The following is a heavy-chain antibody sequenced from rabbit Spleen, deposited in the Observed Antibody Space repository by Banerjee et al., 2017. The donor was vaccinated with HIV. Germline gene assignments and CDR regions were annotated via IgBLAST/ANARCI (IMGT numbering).Heavy chain of an antibody. CDR2: IYGGSSGYT. V-gene: IGHV1S40*01. CDR1: GFSFSSGYY. CDR3: ARDGSAASNLYFDL. D-gene: IGHD4-2*01. Sequence: QSLEESGGGLVKPGASLTLTCKASGFSFSSGYYMCWVRQAPGKGLEWVACIYGGSSGYTYYASWAKGRFTISKTSSTTVTLQMTSLTAADTATYFCARDGSAASNLYFDLWGPGTLVTVS. J-gene: IGHJ4*01.